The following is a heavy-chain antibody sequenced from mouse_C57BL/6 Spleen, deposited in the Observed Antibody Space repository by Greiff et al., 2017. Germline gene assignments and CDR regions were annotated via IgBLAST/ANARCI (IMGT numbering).Heavy chain of an antibody. V-gene: IGHV7-3*01. CDR2: IRNKANGYTT. J-gene: IGHJ4*01. Sequence: EVQRVESGGGLVQPGGSLSLSCAASGFTFTDYYMSWVRQPPGKALEWLGFIRNKANGYTTEYSASVKGRFTISRDNSQSILYLQMNALRAEDSATDYCARYGDYLYYAMDYWGQGTSVTVSS. D-gene: IGHD2-4*01. CDR1: GFTFTDYY. CDR3: ARYGDYLYYAMDY.